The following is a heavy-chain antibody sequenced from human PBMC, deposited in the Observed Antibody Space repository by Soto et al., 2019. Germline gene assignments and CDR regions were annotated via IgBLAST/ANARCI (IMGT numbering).Heavy chain of an antibody. V-gene: IGHV1-18*04. CDR2: ISAYNGNT. CDR1: GYTFTSYG. J-gene: IGHJ4*02. CDR3: ARFDDEYGDYTPGN. Sequence: ASVKVSCKASGYTFTSYGISWVRQAPGQGLEWMGWISAYNGNTNYAQKLQGRVTMTTDTSTSTAYMELRSLRSDDTAVYYCARFDDEYGDYTPGNWGQGTLVTVSS. D-gene: IGHD4-17*01.